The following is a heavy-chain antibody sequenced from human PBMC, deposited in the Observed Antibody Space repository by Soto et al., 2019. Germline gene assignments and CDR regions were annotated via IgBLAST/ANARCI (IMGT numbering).Heavy chain of an antibody. D-gene: IGHD3-22*01. CDR3: TRGYYYDSSGYYYGVVSVAY. V-gene: IGHV1-69*06. CDR2: IIPIFGTA. Sequence: SVKVSWKASGGTFSSYAISWVRQAPGQGLDWMGGIIPIFGTANYAQKFQGRVTITADKSTSTAYMELSSLKTEDTAVYYCTRGYYYDSSGYYYGVVSVAYWGQGTLVTVSS. J-gene: IGHJ4*02. CDR1: GGTFSSYA.